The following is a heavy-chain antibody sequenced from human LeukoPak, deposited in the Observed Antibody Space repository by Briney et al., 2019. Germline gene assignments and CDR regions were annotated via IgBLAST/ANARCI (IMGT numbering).Heavy chain of an antibody. V-gene: IGHV3-23*01. D-gene: IGHD3-9*01. J-gene: IGHJ4*02. CDR3: AKWGDYDVLTGYYVPDY. CDR1: GFTFSNYA. CDR2: ILGSGGST. Sequence: AGGSLRLSCAASGFTFSNYAMSWVRQAPGKGLEWVSAILGSGGSTYYADSVKGRFTASRDNSKSTLYLQMNSLRAEDTALYYCAKWGDYDVLTGYYVPDYWGQGTLVTVSS.